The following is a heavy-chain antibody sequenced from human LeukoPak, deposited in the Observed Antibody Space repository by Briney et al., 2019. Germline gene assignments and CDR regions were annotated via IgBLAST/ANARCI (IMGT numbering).Heavy chain of an antibody. CDR1: GFTFSDYY. CDR2: ISSSSSYT. V-gene: IGHV3-11*06. D-gene: IGHD2-21*02. Sequence: GSLRLSCAASGFTFSDYYMSWIRQAPGKGLEWVSYISSSSSYTNYADSVKGRFTISRDNAKNSLYLQMNSLRAEDTAVYYCARGLVTAIKGIGYWGQGTLVTVSS. CDR3: ARGLVTAIKGIGY. J-gene: IGHJ4*02.